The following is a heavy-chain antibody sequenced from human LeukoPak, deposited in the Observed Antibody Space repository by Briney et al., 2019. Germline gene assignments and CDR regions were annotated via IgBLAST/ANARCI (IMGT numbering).Heavy chain of an antibody. CDR2: TYYRSKWYN. J-gene: IGHJ4*02. V-gene: IGHV6-1*01. Sequence: SQTLSLTCASSGDSVSSNSAAWNWIRQSPSRGLEWLGRTYYRSKWYNDYAVSVKSRITINPDTSKNQFSLQLNSVTPEDTAVYYCARADYYDSSGYYPLFDYWGQGTLVTVSS. CDR1: GDSVSSNSAA. CDR3: ARADYYDSSGYYPLFDY. D-gene: IGHD3-22*01.